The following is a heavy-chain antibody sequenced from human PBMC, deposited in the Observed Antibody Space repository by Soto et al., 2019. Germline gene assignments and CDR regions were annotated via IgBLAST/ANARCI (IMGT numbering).Heavy chain of an antibody. Sequence: PTLVNPTQTLTLTCTFSGFSLSTSGMCVSWIRQPPGKPLEWLALIDWDDDKYYSTSLKTRLTISKGTSKNQVVLTMTNMDPVDTATYYCARIRSVTMVRGVVNYYYGMDVWGQGTTVTVS. J-gene: IGHJ6*02. CDR2: IDWDDDK. CDR1: GFSLSTSGMC. CDR3: ARIRSVTMVRGVVNYYYGMDV. V-gene: IGHV2-70*01. D-gene: IGHD3-10*01.